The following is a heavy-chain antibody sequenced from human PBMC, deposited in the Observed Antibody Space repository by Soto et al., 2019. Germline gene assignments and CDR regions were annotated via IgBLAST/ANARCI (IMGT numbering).Heavy chain of an antibody. J-gene: IGHJ6*02. V-gene: IGHV1-69*01. CDR2: RIPIFGTA. CDR1: GGTFNNYP. CDR3: ARGRGYSGDDHYYYFDMDV. D-gene: IGHD5-12*01. Sequence: QVQLVQSGAEVKKPASSVKVSCKASGGTFNNYPITWVRQAPGAGLEWMGGRIPIFGTANYAQNFQGRVTISVDESTSTAYMELSSLRSEDTAVYYCARGRGYSGDDHYYYFDMDVWGQGTTVTVSS.